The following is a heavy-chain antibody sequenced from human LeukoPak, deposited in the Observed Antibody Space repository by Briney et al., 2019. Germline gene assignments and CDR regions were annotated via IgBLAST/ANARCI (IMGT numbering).Heavy chain of an antibody. D-gene: IGHD1-26*01. CDR2: IYYSGST. CDR3: ARERYRNWFDP. CDR1: GGSISGYF. V-gene: IGHV4-59*12. J-gene: IGHJ5*02. Sequence: PSETLSLTCAVSGGSISGYFWSWSRQPPGKGLEWIGYIYYSGSTYYNPSLKSRVTISVDTSKNQFSLKLSSATAADTAVYYCARERYRNWFDPWGQGTLVTVSS.